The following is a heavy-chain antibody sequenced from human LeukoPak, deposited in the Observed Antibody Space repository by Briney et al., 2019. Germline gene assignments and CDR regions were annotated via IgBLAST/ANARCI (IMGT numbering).Heavy chain of an antibody. CDR2: INHSGST. Sequence: SETLSLTCAVYGGSFSGYYWSWIRQPPGKGLEWIGEINHSGSTNYNPSLKSRVTISVDTSKNQFSLKLSSVTAADTAVYYCARAEVIGGLIFDYWGQGTLVTVSS. D-gene: IGHD3-16*01. CDR1: GGSFSGYY. V-gene: IGHV4-34*01. J-gene: IGHJ4*02. CDR3: ARAEVIGGLIFDY.